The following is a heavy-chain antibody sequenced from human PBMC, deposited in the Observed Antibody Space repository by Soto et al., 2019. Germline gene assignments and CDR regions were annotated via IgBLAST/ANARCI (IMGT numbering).Heavy chain of an antibody. CDR2: ISGSGGST. Sequence: EVQLLESGGGLVQPGGSLRLSCAASGFTFSSYAMSWVRQAPGKGLEWVSAISGSGGSTYYADSVKGRFTISRDNSKNTLYLQMNSLRAEDTAVYYCAKEWCKYCSSTSCSDEDDYWGQGTLVTVSS. CDR1: GFTFSSYA. D-gene: IGHD2-2*01. CDR3: AKEWCKYCSSTSCSDEDDY. J-gene: IGHJ4*02. V-gene: IGHV3-23*01.